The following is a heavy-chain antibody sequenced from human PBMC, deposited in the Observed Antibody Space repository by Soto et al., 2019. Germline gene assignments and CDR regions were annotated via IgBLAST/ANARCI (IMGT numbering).Heavy chain of an antibody. D-gene: IGHD3-22*01. J-gene: IGHJ4*02. CDR3: ARDLGYFDTSGYFDY. V-gene: IGHV3-11*01. CDR2: ISSSGDII. CDR1: GFTFSDYY. Sequence: GGSLRLSCAASGFTFSDYYMSWIRQAPGKGLEWVSYISSSGDIIYYADSVKGRFTISRDNAKNSLFLQMNSLRAEDTAVYYCARDLGYFDTSGYFDYWGQGTLVTVSS.